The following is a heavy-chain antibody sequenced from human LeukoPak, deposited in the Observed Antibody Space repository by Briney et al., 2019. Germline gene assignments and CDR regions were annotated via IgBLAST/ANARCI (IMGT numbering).Heavy chain of an antibody. V-gene: IGHV1-8*01. CDR2: MNPNSGNT. CDR3: ARPRYSSSWYENWFDP. J-gene: IGHJ5*02. Sequence: ASVKVSCKASGYTFTSYDINWVRQATGQGREWMGWMNPNSGNTGYAQKFQGRVTMTRNTSISTAYMELSSLRSEDTAVYYCARPRYSSSWYENWFDPWGQGTLVTVSS. CDR1: GYTFTSYD. D-gene: IGHD6-13*01.